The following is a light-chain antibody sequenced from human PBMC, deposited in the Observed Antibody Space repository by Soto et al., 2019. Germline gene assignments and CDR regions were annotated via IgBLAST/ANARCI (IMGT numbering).Light chain of an antibody. V-gene: IGKV3-15*01. CDR1: QSVSSN. Sequence: EIVMTQSPATLSVSPGERATLSCRATQSVSSNLAWYQQKPGQAPRLLIYGASTRATGIPARFSGSRSGTEFTLTISSLQSEDFAFYYCQQYNNWPPTFGQGTRLEIK. CDR2: GAS. J-gene: IGKJ5*01. CDR3: QQYNNWPPT.